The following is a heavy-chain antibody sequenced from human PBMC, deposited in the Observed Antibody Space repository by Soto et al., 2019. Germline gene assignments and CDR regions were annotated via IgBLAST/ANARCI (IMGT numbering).Heavy chain of an antibody. CDR3: ARAVGDPLYYLDY. V-gene: IGHV4-59*08. CDR2: TDYSGNT. D-gene: IGHD6-19*01. J-gene: IGHJ4*02. CDR1: SDSISSYY. Sequence: QVQLQESGPGLVRPSETLSLTCTVSSDSISSYYWIWIRQSPGKGLEWIGYTDYSGNTNYNPSLKSRVTISGDTPKNRFSLRLSSVTAADTAVYYCARAVGDPLYYLDYWGQGTLVTVSS.